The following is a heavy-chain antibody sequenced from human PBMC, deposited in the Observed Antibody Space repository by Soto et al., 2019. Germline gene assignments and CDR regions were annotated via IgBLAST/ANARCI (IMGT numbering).Heavy chain of an antibody. V-gene: IGHV1-8*01. D-gene: IGHD3-10*01. Sequence: ASVKVSCKASGYTFTSYDINWVRQATGQGLEWMGWMNPNSGNTGYAQKFQGRVTMTRNTSISTAYMELSSLRSEDTAVYYCARVRSYYGSGSKTNWFDPWGQGTLVTVSS. CDR1: GYTFTSYD. J-gene: IGHJ5*02. CDR3: ARVRSYYGSGSKTNWFDP. CDR2: MNPNSGNT.